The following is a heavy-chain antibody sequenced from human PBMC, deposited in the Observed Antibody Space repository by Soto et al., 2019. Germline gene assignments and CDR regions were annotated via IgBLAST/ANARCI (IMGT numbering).Heavy chain of an antibody. J-gene: IGHJ4*02. CDR3: ARGRYGDY. CDR1: GYGFTTYG. V-gene: IGHV1-18*01. CDR2: ISAHNGNT. Sequence: QVHLVQSGAEVKKPGASVKVSCKGSGYGFTTYGITWVRQAPGQGLEWMAWISAHNGNTNYAQKLQGRVTVNRDTSTSTADMELRSLRSDDTAVYYCARGRYGDYWGQGALVTVSS. D-gene: IGHD1-1*01.